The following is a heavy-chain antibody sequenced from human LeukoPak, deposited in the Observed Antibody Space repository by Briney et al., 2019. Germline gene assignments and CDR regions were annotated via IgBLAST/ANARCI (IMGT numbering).Heavy chain of an antibody. CDR2: ISSSSSYI. Sequence: GGSLRLSXXXXXFTFSSYSMNWVRQAPGKGLEWVSSISSSSSYIYYADSVKGRFTISRDNAKNTLYLQMNSLRAEDTAVYYCARDLPSGYEDAFDIWGQGTMVTVSS. V-gene: IGHV3-21*01. J-gene: IGHJ3*02. CDR1: XFTFSSYS. D-gene: IGHD5-12*01. CDR3: ARDLPSGYEDAFDI.